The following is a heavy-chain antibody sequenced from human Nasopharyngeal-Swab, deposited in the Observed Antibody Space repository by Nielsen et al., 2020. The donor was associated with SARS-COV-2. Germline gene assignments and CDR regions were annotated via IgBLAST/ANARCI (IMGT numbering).Heavy chain of an antibody. CDR2: ISGSGGST. CDR3: AKDRGYDYIWGSYDY. J-gene: IGHJ4*02. V-gene: IGHV3-23*01. Sequence: GESLKISCAASGFTFSSYAMSWVRQAPGKGLERVSAISGSGGSTYYADSVKGRFTISRDNSKNTLYLQMNSLRAEDTAVYYYAKDRGYDYIWGSYDYWGQGTLVTVSS. CDR1: GFTFSSYA. D-gene: IGHD3-16*01.